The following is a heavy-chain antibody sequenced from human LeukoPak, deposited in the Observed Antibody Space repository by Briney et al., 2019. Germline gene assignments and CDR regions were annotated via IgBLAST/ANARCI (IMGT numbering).Heavy chain of an antibody. D-gene: IGHD5-18*01. CDR1: GYTFTSYW. V-gene: IGHV5-51*01. J-gene: IGHJ6*02. CDR2: IYPGDSDT. CDR3: ARERALLSGYSYIGGMDV. Sequence: GESLQISCKGSGYTFTSYWIGWVRQMPGEGLEWMGIIYPGDSDTRYSPSFQGQITLSADKSIRTAYLQWSSLKASDTAMYYCARERALLSGYSYIGGMDVWGQGTTVTVSS.